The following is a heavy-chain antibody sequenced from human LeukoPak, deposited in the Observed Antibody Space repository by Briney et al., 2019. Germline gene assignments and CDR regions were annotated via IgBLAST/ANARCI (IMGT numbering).Heavy chain of an antibody. Sequence: PSETLSLTCAVYGGSFSGYYWSWIRQPPGKGLEWIGEINHSGSTNYNPSLKSRVTISVDTSKNQFSLKLSSMTAADTAVYYCARGETGLYYDIPAYFDYWGQGTLVTVSS. CDR3: ARGETGLYYDIPAYFDY. J-gene: IGHJ4*02. CDR2: INHSGST. V-gene: IGHV4-34*01. D-gene: IGHD3-9*01. CDR1: GGSFSGYY.